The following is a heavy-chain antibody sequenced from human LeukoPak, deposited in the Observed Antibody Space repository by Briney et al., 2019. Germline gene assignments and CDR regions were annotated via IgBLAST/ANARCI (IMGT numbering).Heavy chain of an antibody. D-gene: IGHD5-12*01. Sequence: GESLRLSCAASGFTFSRSAVRWVRQAPGEGLEWVAVISHDGSNTDYTDSVKGRFTISRDNSKNTLYLQMNSLRAEDTAVYYCAKEMKPWMHFDYWGQGTLVTVSS. CDR3: AKEMKPWMHFDY. J-gene: IGHJ4*02. V-gene: IGHV3-30*18. CDR1: GFTFSRSA. CDR2: ISHDGSNT.